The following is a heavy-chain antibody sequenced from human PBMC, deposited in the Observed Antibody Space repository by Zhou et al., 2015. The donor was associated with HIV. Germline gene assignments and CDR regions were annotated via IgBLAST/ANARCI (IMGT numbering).Heavy chain of an antibody. Sequence: QVQLVQSGAEVKKPGASVKVSCKASGYTFTSYGISWVRQAPGQGLEWMGWISAYNGNTNYAQKLQGRVTMTTDTSTSTAYMELRSLRSDDTAVYYCARTGGVNTIFGVAAKEDYYGMDVWGPRDHGHRLL. V-gene: IGHV1-18*01. D-gene: IGHD3-3*01. CDR1: GYTFTSYG. CDR3: ARTGGVNTIFGVAAKEDYYGMDV. CDR2: ISAYNGNT. J-gene: IGHJ6*01.